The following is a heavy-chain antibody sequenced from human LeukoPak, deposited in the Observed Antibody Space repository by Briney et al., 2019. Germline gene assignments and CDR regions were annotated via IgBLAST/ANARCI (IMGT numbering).Heavy chain of an antibody. D-gene: IGHD6-13*01. CDR1: GGSFSGYY. V-gene: IGHV4-34*01. J-gene: IGHJ1*01. Sequence: PSETLSLTCAVYGGSFSGYYWSWIRQPPGKGLEWIGEINHSGSTNYNPSLKSRVTISVDTSKNQFSLKLSSVTAADTAVYYCARESSSQAECFQHWGQGTLVTVSS. CDR2: INHSGST. CDR3: ARESSSQAECFQH.